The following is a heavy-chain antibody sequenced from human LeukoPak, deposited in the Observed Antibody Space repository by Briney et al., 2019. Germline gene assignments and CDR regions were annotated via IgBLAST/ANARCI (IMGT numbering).Heavy chain of an antibody. D-gene: IGHD2-2*01. V-gene: IGHV1-46*01. CDR2: INPSGGST. Sequence: ASVKVPCKASGYTFTSYYVHWVRQAPGQGLEWMGIINPSGGSTSYAQTFQGRVTMTRDTSTSTVYMELSSLRSDDTAVYYCARPTVIIPAAMFETTYYYGMDVWGQGTTVTVSS. J-gene: IGHJ6*02. CDR3: ARPTVIIPAAMFETTYYYGMDV. CDR1: GYTFTSYY.